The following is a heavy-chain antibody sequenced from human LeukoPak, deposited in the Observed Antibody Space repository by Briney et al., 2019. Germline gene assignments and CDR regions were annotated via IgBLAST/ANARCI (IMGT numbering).Heavy chain of an antibody. V-gene: IGHV4-39*01. CDR2: IYYSGST. CDR3: ARLSYDILTGYPVDY. J-gene: IGHJ4*02. D-gene: IGHD3-9*01. CDR1: GGSISSSSYY. Sequence: PSETLSLTCTVSGGSISSSSYYWGWVRQPPGKGLEWIGSIYYSGSTYYNLSLKSRVTISVDTSKNQFSLKLSSVTAADTAVYYCARLSYDILTGYPVDYWGQGTLVTVSS.